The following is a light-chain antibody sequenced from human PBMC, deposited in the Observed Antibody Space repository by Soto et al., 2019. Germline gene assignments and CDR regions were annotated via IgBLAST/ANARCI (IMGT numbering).Light chain of an antibody. CDR2: EGS. Sequence: QSALTQPASVSGSPGQSITISCAGTSSDVGGDNLVSWYQQHPGKAPKLMIYEGSKRPSGVYTRFSGSKSGNTASLTISGLQDEDEADYCCCSYAGSTTWVFGGGTKVTVL. J-gene: IGLJ3*02. V-gene: IGLV2-23*01. CDR1: SSDVGGDNL. CDR3: CSYAGSTTWV.